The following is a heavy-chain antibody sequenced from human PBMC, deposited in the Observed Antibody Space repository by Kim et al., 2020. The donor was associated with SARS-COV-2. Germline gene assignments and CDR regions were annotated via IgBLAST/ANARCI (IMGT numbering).Heavy chain of an antibody. V-gene: IGHV4-34*01. CDR2: INHSGST. CDR1: GGSFSGYY. Sequence: SETLSLTCAVYGGSFSGYYWSWIRQPPGKGLEWIGEINHSGSTNYNPSLKSRVTISVDTSENQFSLKLSSVTAADTAVYYCARLGYSSSWYGLRNWFDPWGQGTLVTVSS. J-gene: IGHJ5*02. CDR3: ARLGYSSSWYGLRNWFDP. D-gene: IGHD6-13*01.